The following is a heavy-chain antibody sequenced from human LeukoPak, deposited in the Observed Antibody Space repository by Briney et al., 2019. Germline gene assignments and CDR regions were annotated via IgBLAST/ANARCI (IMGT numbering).Heavy chain of an antibody. CDR2: IWYDGSNK. Sequence: GRSLRLSCAASGFTFSSYGMHWVRQAPGKGLEWVAVIWYDGSNKYYADSVKGRFTISRDNSKNTLYLQMNSLRAEDTAVYYCARWPTGTTGIDYYYMDVWGKGTTVTASS. CDR3: ARWPTGTTGIDYYYMDV. V-gene: IGHV3-33*01. CDR1: GFTFSSYG. J-gene: IGHJ6*03. D-gene: IGHD1-7*01.